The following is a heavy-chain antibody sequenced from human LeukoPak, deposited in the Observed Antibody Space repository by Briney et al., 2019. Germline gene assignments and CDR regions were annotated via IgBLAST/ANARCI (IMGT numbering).Heavy chain of an antibody. V-gene: IGHV3-23*01. CDR1: GFTFSSYA. D-gene: IGHD3-10*01. J-gene: IGHJ5*01. CDR3: AKVGAIDYYGSGSHFDF. CDR2: ISGSGDTT. Sequence: GGSLRLSCAASGFTFSSYAMSWVRQAPGKGLEWVSGISGSGDTTDYADSVKGRFTISRDNSKNTLYLQMNSPTAEDTAVYYCAKVGAIDYYGSGSHFDFWGQGTLVTASS.